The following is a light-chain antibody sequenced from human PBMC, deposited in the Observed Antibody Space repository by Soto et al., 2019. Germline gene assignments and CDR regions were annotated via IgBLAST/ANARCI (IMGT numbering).Light chain of an antibody. CDR3: RSYSTTSTLV. V-gene: IGLV2-14*01. J-gene: IGLJ1*01. CDR2: EVN. Sequence: QSALTQPASVSGSPGQSVTISCTGASSDVGGYDYVSWYQQHPGKAPKLILYEVNNRPSGVSNHFSGSKSGNTASLIISGLQADGEADYYCRSYSTTSTLVFGSGTKLAVL. CDR1: SSDVGGYDY.